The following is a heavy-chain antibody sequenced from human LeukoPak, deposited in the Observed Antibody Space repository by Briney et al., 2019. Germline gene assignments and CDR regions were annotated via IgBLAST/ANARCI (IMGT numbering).Heavy chain of an antibody. V-gene: IGHV1-8*01. D-gene: IGHD5-12*01. CDR1: GNTFTSYD. Sequence: ASVRVSCKASGNTFTSYDINWVRQATGQGLEWMGWMNPNSGNTAYAQKFEGRVTMTRDTSISTAYMEVSSLRSEDTAVYYCARGPATIPDCYMDVWGKGTTVTVSS. CDR3: ARGPATIPDCYMDV. CDR2: MNPNSGNT. J-gene: IGHJ6*03.